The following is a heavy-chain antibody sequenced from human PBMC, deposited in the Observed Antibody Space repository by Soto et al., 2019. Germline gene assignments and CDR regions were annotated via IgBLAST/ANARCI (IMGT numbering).Heavy chain of an antibody. CDR1: GYTFTGYY. J-gene: IGHJ6*02. CDR3: AKGRSYYYYYGVDV. V-gene: IGHV1-2*04. CDR2: INPNSGGK. Sequence: ASVKVSCKASGYTFTGYYIHWVRQAPGQGLEWMGWINPNSGGKNYAQKFQGWVTMTKDTSISTANMELTRLTSDNTAVYYCAKGRSYYYYYGVDVWGQGTTVTVSS. D-gene: IGHD5-18*01.